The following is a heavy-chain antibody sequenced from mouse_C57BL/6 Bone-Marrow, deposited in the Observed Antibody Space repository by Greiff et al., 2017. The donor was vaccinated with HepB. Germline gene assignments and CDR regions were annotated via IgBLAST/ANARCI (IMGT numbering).Heavy chain of an antibody. D-gene: IGHD2-10*01. J-gene: IGHJ2*01. CDR3: TTPSYSRDY. V-gene: IGHV14-4*01. CDR2: IDPENGDT. CDR1: GFNIKDDY. Sequence: VQLQQSGAELVRPGASVKLSCTASGFNIKDDYMHWVKQRPEQGLEWIGWIDPENGDTEYASKFQGKATITADTSSNTAYLQLSSLTSEDTAVYYCTTPSYSRDYWGQGTTLTVSS.